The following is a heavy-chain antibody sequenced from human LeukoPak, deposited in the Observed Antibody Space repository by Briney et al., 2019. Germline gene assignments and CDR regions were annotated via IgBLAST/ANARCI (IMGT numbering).Heavy chain of an antibody. J-gene: IGHJ4*02. Sequence: PGGSLRLSCAASGFTFSSYAMSWVRQAPGKGLEWVSGISGSGGSTHYADSVKGRFTISRDNSKNTMYLQMNSLRAEDTAVYYCAKVGLRYFDWSNFDYWGQGTLVTVSS. CDR2: ISGSGGST. CDR1: GFTFSSYA. CDR3: AKVGLRYFDWSNFDY. V-gene: IGHV3-23*01. D-gene: IGHD3-9*01.